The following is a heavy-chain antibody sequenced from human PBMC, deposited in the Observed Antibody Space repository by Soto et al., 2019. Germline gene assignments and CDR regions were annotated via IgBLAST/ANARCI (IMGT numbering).Heavy chain of an antibody. Sequence: ASVKVSSKASGGTFSSYAISWVRQAPGQGLEWMGGIIPIFGTANYAQKFQGRVTITADESTSTAYMELSSLRSEDTAVYYCTTEIGRQVVYWGQGALVTVSS. CDR2: IIPIFGTA. V-gene: IGHV1-69*13. D-gene: IGHD2-21*01. CDR1: GGTFSSYA. J-gene: IGHJ4*02. CDR3: TTEIGRQVVY.